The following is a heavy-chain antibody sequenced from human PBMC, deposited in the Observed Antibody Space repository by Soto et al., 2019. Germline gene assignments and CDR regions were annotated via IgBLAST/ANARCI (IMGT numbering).Heavy chain of an antibody. D-gene: IGHD3-22*01. J-gene: IGHJ6*02. V-gene: IGHV4-31*03. CDR2: IYYSGST. CDR1: GGSISSGGYY. CDR3: ARDSWDSSGYYYYGMDV. Sequence: SETLSLTCTVSGGSISSGGYYWSWIRQHPGKGLEWIGYIYYSGSTYYNPSLKSRVTISVDTSKNQFSLKLSSVTAADTAVYYCARDSWDSSGYYYYGMDVWGQGTTVTVS.